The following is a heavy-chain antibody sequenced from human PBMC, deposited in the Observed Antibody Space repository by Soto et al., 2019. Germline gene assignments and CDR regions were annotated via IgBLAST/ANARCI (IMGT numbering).Heavy chain of an antibody. CDR3: AKDPRSGLPWFDP. J-gene: IGHJ5*02. V-gene: IGHV3-74*01. CDR1: GFTFSSYW. D-gene: IGHD2-21*01. Sequence: PGGSLRLSCAASGFTFSSYWMHWVRHAPGKGLVWVSRINSVGTSTSYADSVKGRFTISRDNAKNTLYLQMNSLRAEDTAVYYCAKDPRSGLPWFDPWGQGTLVTVSS. CDR2: INSVGTST.